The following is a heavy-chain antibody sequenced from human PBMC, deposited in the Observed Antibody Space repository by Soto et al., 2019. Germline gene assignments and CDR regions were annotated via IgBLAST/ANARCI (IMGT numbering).Heavy chain of an antibody. Sequence: GESLKISCKCSGYTFTSYWIGWVRQIPGKGLEWMGIIYPGDSDTRYSPSFQGQVTISADKSISTAYLQWSSLKASDTAMYYCARLHYYGSGSPSQDWFDPWGQGTLVTVSS. J-gene: IGHJ5*02. D-gene: IGHD3-10*01. CDR3: ARLHYYGSGSPSQDWFDP. CDR1: GYTFTSYW. CDR2: IYPGDSDT. V-gene: IGHV5-51*01.